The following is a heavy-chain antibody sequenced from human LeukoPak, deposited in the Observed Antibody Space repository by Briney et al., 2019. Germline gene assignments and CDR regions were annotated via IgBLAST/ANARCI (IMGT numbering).Heavy chain of an antibody. CDR1: GFAFDKYW. CDR3: ARDVNRGVFDM. CDR2: IKEDGSEK. Sequence: GGSLRLSCEGSGFAFDKYWISWVRQAPGKGLEWVANIKEDGSEKEFLDSVKGRFTISRDNSKKSAYLQMNSLRAEDTAVYYCARDVNRGVFDMWGQGTRVSVSS. V-gene: IGHV3-7*03. J-gene: IGHJ3*02.